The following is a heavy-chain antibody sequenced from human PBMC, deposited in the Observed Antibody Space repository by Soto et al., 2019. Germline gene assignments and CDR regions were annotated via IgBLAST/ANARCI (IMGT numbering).Heavy chain of an antibody. CDR3: ARANGYDYGDYSMGMDV. Sequence: ASVKVSCKASGYTFTSYYMHWVRQAPGQGLEWMGIINPSGGSTSYAQKFQGRVTMTRDTSTSRVYMELRRLRSEDTAVYSCARANGYDYGDYSMGMDVWGQGTTVTVSS. CDR2: INPSGGST. CDR1: GYTFTSYY. J-gene: IGHJ6*02. D-gene: IGHD4-17*01. V-gene: IGHV1-46*01.